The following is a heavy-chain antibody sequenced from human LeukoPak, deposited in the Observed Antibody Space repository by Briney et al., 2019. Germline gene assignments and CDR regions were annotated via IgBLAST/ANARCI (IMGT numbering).Heavy chain of an antibody. V-gene: IGHV1-2*02. CDR2: INPNSGGT. Sequence: ASVKVSCKVSGYTLTELSMHWVRQAPGQGLEWMGWINPNSGGTNYAQKFQGRVTMTRDTSISTAYMELSRLRSDDTAVYYCARGRTAMVHYYYYYYMDVWGKGTTVTVSS. J-gene: IGHJ6*03. D-gene: IGHD5-18*01. CDR1: GYTLTELS. CDR3: ARGRTAMVHYYYYYYMDV.